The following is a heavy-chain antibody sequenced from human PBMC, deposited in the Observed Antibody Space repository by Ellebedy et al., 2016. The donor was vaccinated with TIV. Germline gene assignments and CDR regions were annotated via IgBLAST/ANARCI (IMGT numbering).Heavy chain of an antibody. J-gene: IGHJ6*02. CDR3: AREGGITRKGNGMDV. CDR2: INPSGGST. D-gene: IGHD3-10*01. V-gene: IGHV1-46*01. Sequence: ASVKVSXXASGYTFTSYYMHWVRQAPGQRLEWMGIINPSGGSTSYAQKFQGRVTMTRDTSTSTVYMELSSLRSEDTAVYYCAREGGITRKGNGMDVWGQGTTVTVSS. CDR1: GYTFTSYY.